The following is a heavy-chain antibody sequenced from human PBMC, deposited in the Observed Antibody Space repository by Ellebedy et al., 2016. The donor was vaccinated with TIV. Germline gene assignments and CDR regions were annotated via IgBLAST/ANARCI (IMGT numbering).Heavy chain of an antibody. CDR1: GFTFSNAW. J-gene: IGHJ3*02. Sequence: GESLKISCAASGFTFSNAWMSWVRQAPGKGLEWVSYISSSSSTIYYADSVKGRFTISRDNAKNSLYLQMNSLRDEDTAVYYCARALRRAFDIWGQGTMVTVSS. V-gene: IGHV3-48*02. CDR2: ISSSSSTI. CDR3: ARALRRAFDI.